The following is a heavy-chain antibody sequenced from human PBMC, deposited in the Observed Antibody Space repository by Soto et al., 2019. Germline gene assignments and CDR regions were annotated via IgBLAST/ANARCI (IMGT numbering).Heavy chain of an antibody. CDR2: IKSKTDGGTT. CDR3: TTAFITMVRGVITGFDY. D-gene: IGHD3-10*01. CDR1: GFTFSNAW. Sequence: VQLVESGGGLVKPGGSLRLSCAASGFTFSNAWMSWVRQAPGKGLEWVGRIKSKTDGGTTDYAAPVKGRFTISRDDSKNTLYLQMNSLKTEDTAVYYCTTAFITMVRGVITGFDYWGQGTLVTVSS. V-gene: IGHV3-15*01. J-gene: IGHJ4*02.